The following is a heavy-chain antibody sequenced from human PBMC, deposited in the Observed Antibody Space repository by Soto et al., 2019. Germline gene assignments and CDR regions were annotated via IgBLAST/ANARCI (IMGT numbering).Heavy chain of an antibody. V-gene: IGHV1-8*01. D-gene: IGHD3-9*01. Sequence: QVQLVQAGAEVKKPGASVKVSCKTSVYTFVNYDINWVRQDAGQGLEYMGWMKPNSGNTGYAQKFQGRVTMSRDTSTSTAYMELSDLRSDDTATYFCARMNDFILTDGSWFDPWGQVTLVIVS. CDR1: VYTFVNYD. J-gene: IGHJ5*02. CDR2: MKPNSGNT. CDR3: ARMNDFILTDGSWFDP.